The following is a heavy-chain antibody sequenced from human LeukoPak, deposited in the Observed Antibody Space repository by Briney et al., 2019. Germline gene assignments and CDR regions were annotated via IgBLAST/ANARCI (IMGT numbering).Heavy chain of an antibody. Sequence: GGSLRLSCAVSGITLNNYGMSWVRQAPGKGQEWVAGLSGSGGGTNYADSVQGRFTISRDNPKNTLYLQMNSLRAEDTAVYFCAKRGVVIRVFLVGFHKEAYYFDSRGQGALVTVSS. CDR3: AKRGVVIRVFLVGFHKEAYYFDS. V-gene: IGHV3-23*01. D-gene: IGHD3-10*01. J-gene: IGHJ4*02. CDR1: GITLNNYG. CDR2: LSGSGGGT.